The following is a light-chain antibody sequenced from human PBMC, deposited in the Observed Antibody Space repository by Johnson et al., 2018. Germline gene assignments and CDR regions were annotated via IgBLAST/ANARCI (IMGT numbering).Light chain of an antibody. Sequence: QSVLTQPPSVSAAPGQKVTISCSGSSSNIGNNYVSWYQQLPGTAPKLLIYENNKRPSGIPDRFSGSKSGTSATLAITGLQTGDEADYYFRTWDSGLIAGNLFGTGTKVTVL. V-gene: IGLV1-51*02. J-gene: IGLJ1*01. CDR2: ENN. CDR1: SSNIGNNY. CDR3: RTWDSGLIAGNL.